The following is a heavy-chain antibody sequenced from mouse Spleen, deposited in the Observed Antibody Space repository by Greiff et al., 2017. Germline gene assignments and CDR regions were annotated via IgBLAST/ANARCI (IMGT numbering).Heavy chain of an antibody. CDR1: GFTFSSYG. D-gene: IGHD1-1*01. CDR3: ARVTTVYYFDY. V-gene: IGHV5-6-3*01. Sequence: VMLVESGGGLVQPGGSLKLSCAASGFTFSSYGMSWVRQTPDKRLELVATINSNGGSTYYPDSVKGRFTISRDNAKNTLYLQMSSLKSEDTAMYYCARVTTVYYFDYWGQGTTLTVSS. J-gene: IGHJ2*01. CDR2: INSNGGST.